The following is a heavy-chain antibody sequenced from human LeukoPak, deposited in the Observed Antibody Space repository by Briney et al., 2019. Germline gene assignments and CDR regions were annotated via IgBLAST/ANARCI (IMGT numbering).Heavy chain of an antibody. D-gene: IGHD3-10*01. CDR1: GGSISSYY. CDR3: ARHLYGSGSYYIDY. CDR2: IYYSGST. V-gene: IGHV4-59*08. J-gene: IGHJ4*02. Sequence: PSETLSLTCTVSGGSISSYYWSWIRQPPGKGLEWIGYIYYSGSTNYNPSLKSRVTISVDMSKNQFSLKLSSVTAADTAVYYCARHLYGSGSYYIDYWGQGTLVTVSS.